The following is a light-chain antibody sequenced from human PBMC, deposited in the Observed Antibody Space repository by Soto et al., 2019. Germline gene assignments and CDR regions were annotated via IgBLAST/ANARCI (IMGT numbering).Light chain of an antibody. CDR3: QKYNSAPWT. J-gene: IGKJ1*01. CDR2: PAS. V-gene: IGKV1-27*01. Sequence: DIQMTQSPSSLSTSVGDRVTITCRASQDISTYLAWYQQKPGKVPKLLIYPASTLQSGVPSRFSGSGSGTDFTLTITCLQPEDVAIYYCQKYNSAPWTFGKGPTVEIK. CDR1: QDISTY.